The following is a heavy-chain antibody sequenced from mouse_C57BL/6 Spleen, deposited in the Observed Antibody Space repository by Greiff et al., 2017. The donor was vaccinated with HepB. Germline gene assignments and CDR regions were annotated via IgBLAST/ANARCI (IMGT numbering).Heavy chain of an antibody. CDR2: ISDGGSYT. CDR1: GFTFSSYA. V-gene: IGHV5-4*01. J-gene: IGHJ3*01. CDR3: ARGRDWFAY. Sequence: EVHLVESGGGLVKPGGSLKLSCAASGFTFSSYAMSWVRQTPEKRLEWVATISDGGSYTYYPDNVKGRFTISRDNAKNNLYLQMSHLKSEDTAMYYCARGRDWFAYWGQGTLVTVSA.